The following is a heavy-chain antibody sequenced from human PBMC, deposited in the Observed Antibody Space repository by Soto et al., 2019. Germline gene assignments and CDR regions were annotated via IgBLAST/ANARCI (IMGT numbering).Heavy chain of an antibody. CDR1: GGSISSSSYY. D-gene: IGHD2-2*01. CDR3: ARQLGYCSSTSCLYGMDV. Sequence: SETLSLTCTVSGGSISSSSYYWGWIRQPPGKGLEWIGSIYYSGSTYYNPSLKSRVTISVDTSKNQFSLKLSSVTAADTAVYYCARQLGYCSSTSCLYGMDVWGQGTTVTVSS. V-gene: IGHV4-39*01. J-gene: IGHJ6*02. CDR2: IYYSGST.